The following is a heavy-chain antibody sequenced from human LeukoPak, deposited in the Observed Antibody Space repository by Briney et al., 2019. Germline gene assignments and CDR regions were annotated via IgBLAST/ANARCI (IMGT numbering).Heavy chain of an antibody. CDR2: ISGSGGST. D-gene: IGHD3-10*01. CDR1: GFTFRSYA. J-gene: IGHJ4*02. CDR3: ATLWFGELGLY. Sequence: GGSLRLSCPASGFTFRSYAMSWVRQAPGKGLEWVSAISGSGGSTYYVDSVKGRFTISRDNSKNTLSLQMNSLRAEDTAVYYCATLWFGELGLYWGQGTLVSVSS. V-gene: IGHV3-23*01.